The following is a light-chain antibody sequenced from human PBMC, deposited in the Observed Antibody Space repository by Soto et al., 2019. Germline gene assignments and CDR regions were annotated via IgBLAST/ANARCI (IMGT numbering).Light chain of an antibody. CDR2: GAY. CDR1: QNINNF. V-gene: IGKV1-39*01. CDR3: QQSDSAPHT. Sequence: DIQMTQSPSSLSTSVGDRVTITCRASQNINNFLSWYQQKQGKAPKLLIYGAYILQRGVPSRFSGSGSGTDFTLTISSLQPEDFASYYCQQSDSAPHTFGQGTKVEI. J-gene: IGKJ1*01.